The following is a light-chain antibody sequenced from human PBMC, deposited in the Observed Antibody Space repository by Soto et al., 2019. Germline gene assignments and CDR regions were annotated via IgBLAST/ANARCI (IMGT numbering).Light chain of an antibody. V-gene: IGLV2-14*01. CDR3: SSYTRSSTPL. Sequence: QSVLTQPASVSGSPGQSVTISCTGTSSDVGAYNYASWYQQHPGKAPKLMIYEVSNRPSGVSNRFSGSKSGNTASLTISGLQADDEADYYCSSYTRSSTPLFGGGTKVTVL. CDR2: EVS. CDR1: SSDVGAYNY. J-gene: IGLJ2*01.